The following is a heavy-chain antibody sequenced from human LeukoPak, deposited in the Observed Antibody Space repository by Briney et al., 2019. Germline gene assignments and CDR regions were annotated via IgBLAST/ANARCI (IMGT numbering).Heavy chain of an antibody. D-gene: IGHD4-17*01. CDR1: GFIFSTYW. V-gene: IGHV3-7*01. Sequence: GGSLRLSCAASGFIFSTYWMTWVRQAPGKGLEWVANIKQDGGQIYYVDSVKGRFTISRDNAKNSLYLQMNSLRAEDTAVYYCARDHDYGDYLMYFDYWGQGIPVTVSS. CDR2: IKQDGGQI. J-gene: IGHJ4*02. CDR3: ARDHDYGDYLMYFDY.